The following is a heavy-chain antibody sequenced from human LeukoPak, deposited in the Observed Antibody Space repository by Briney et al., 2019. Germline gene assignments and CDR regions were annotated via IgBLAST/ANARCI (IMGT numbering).Heavy chain of an antibody. J-gene: IGHJ5*02. CDR2: FNAGNGNT. Sequence: ASVKVSCKASGYTFTSYARHWVRQAPGQRLEGMGGFNAGNGNTKYSQKFQGRVTITRDTSASTAYMELSSLRSEDTAVYYCAGGYCSSTSCYAFSNWFDPWGQGTLVTVSS. D-gene: IGHD2-2*01. CDR3: AGGYCSSTSCYAFSNWFDP. CDR1: GYTFTSYA. V-gene: IGHV1-3*01.